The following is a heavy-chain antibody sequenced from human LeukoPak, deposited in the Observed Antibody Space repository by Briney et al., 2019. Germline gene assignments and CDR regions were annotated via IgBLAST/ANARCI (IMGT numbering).Heavy chain of an antibody. CDR3: ARQEGIVGALYL. CDR1: GGSISSTSYY. CDR2: IYSSGST. V-gene: IGHV4-39*01. J-gene: IGHJ3*01. Sequence: PSETLSLTCTVSGGSISSTSYYWGWIRQPPGKGLEWIGSIYSSGSTCYNPSLKSRVNISVDTSKNQLSLKLSSVTAADTAVYYCARQEGIVGALYLGGQGTMVTVSS. D-gene: IGHD1-26*01.